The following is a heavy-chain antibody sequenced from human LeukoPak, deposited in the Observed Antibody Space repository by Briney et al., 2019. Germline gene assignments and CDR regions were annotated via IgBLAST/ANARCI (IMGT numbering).Heavy chain of an antibody. Sequence: SETLSLTCTVSGGSISSYYWSWIRQPPGKGLEWIGYIYYSGSTNYNPSLKSRVTISVDTSKNQFSLKLSSVTAADTAVYYCARYSGSWGAFDSWGQGTMVTGSS. J-gene: IGHJ3*02. V-gene: IGHV4-59*01. CDR2: IYYSGST. CDR1: GGSISSYY. D-gene: IGHD1-26*01. CDR3: ARYSGSWGAFDS.